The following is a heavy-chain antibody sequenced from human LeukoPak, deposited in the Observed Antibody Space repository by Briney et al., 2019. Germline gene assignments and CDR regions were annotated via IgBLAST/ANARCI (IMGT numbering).Heavy chain of an antibody. CDR2: ISTSGSSI. D-gene: IGHD3-10*01. J-gene: IGHJ3*02. Sequence: GGSLRLSCAASRFTFSTYEMNWVRQAPGKGLEWVSYISTSGSSIYYAESVKGRFTISRDNAKNSLYLQMNSLRAEDTAVYYCARDRALDIWGQGIMVTVSS. CDR1: RFTFSTYE. CDR3: ARDRALDI. V-gene: IGHV3-48*03.